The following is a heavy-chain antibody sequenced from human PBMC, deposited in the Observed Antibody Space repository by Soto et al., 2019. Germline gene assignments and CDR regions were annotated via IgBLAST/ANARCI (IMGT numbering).Heavy chain of an antibody. J-gene: IGHJ3*02. Sequence: QVQLVESGGGVVQPGRSLRLSCAASGFTFSSYGMHWVRQAPGKGLEWVAVIWYDGSNKYYADSVKGRFTISRDNSKNTLYLQMNSLRAEDTAVYYCAREYSSGWYEFNDAFDIWGQGTMVTVSS. D-gene: IGHD6-19*01. CDR3: AREYSSGWYEFNDAFDI. V-gene: IGHV3-33*01. CDR1: GFTFSSYG. CDR2: IWYDGSNK.